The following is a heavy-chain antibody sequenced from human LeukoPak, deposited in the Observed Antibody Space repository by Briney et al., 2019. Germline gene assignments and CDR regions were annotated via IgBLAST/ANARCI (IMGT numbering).Heavy chain of an antibody. V-gene: IGHV3-23*01. CDR3: VKDARRTSGWYFFDY. CDR1: GLTFSDYR. CDR2: TAGADDVI. Sequence: GGSLRLSCAVSGLTFSDYRMIWVRQAPEKRLEWVAVTAGADDVIQYADSVKGRFTISRDNSKNTLFLQMNSLRAEDTAVYYCVKDARRTSGWYFFDYWGQGTLVTVSS. J-gene: IGHJ4*02. D-gene: IGHD6-19*01.